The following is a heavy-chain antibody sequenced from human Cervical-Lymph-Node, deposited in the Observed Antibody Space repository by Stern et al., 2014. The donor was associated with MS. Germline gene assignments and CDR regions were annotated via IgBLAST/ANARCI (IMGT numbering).Heavy chain of an antibody. Sequence: QVQLMQSGAEVKKPGASVKVSCTASGYTFTGFFLHWVRQAPGQGLEWVGWINPNTGVTKSAQKFQGWVTLTRDTSINTVYMELNSLKSDDTAVFYCARGYPFFDNWGQGTLVTVSS. D-gene: IGHD2-15*01. V-gene: IGHV1-2*04. J-gene: IGHJ4*02. CDR3: ARGYPFFDN. CDR2: INPNTGVT. CDR1: GYTFTGFF.